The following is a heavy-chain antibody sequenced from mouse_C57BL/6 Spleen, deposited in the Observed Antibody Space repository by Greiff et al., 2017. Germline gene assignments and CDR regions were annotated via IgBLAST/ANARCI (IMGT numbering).Heavy chain of an antibody. D-gene: IGHD3-3*01. CDR3: ARPGTDWYFDV. J-gene: IGHJ1*03. CDR2: ISGGGGNT. Sequence: DVMLVESGGGLVKPGGSLKLSCAASGFTFSSYTMSWVRQTPEKRLEWVATISGGGGNTYYPDSVKGRFTISRDNAKNTLYLQMSSLRSEDTALYYCARPGTDWYFDVCVTGTTVTVSS. CDR1: GFTFSSYT. V-gene: IGHV5-9*01.